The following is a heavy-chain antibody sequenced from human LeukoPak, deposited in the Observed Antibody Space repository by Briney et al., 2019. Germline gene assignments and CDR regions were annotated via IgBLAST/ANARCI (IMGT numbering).Heavy chain of an antibody. D-gene: IGHD2-21*01. CDR2: VSVSGLS. CDR1: GGSITTTNF. V-gene: IGHV4-4*02. Sequence: PSETLSLTCGVSGGSITTTNFWSWVRQTPGQGLEWIGEVSVSGLSDYNPSLRGRVTMSLDTSKNHLSLKLTSVTAADTAVYYCTRENAAFSPCGYWGQGTLVTV. CDR3: TRENAAFSPCGY. J-gene: IGHJ4*02.